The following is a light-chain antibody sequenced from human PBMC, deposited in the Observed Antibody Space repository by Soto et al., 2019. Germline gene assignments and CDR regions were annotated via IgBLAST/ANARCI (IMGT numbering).Light chain of an antibody. CDR3: QQYGSSPYT. V-gene: IGKV3-20*01. CDR1: QSVSSNF. Sequence: ESVLTQSPGTLSLSPGERATLSCRASQSVSSNFLAWYQQKPGQAPRLLIYGASSRPAGIPDRFSGSGSGTEFTLPISRLEPEDFAVYYCQQYGSSPYTFGQGT. CDR2: GAS. J-gene: IGKJ2*01.